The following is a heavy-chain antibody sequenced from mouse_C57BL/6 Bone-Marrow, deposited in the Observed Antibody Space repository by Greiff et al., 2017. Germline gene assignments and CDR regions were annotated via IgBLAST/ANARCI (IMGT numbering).Heavy chain of an antibody. D-gene: IGHD1-1*01. CDR1: GFTFSSYS. CDR3: ARDAYYYGSPYDFDY. Sequence: EVQLVESGAGLVKPGGSLKLSCAASGFTFSSYSMSWVRQTPEQRLEWVATISDGGSYTYYPDNVKGRFTISRDNAKNNMYLQMSHLKSEDTAMYYCARDAYYYGSPYDFDYWGQGTTLTVSS. CDR2: ISDGGSYT. V-gene: IGHV5-4*01. J-gene: IGHJ2*01.